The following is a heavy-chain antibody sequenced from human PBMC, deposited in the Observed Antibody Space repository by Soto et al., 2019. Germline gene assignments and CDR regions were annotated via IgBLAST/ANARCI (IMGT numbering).Heavy chain of an antibody. CDR1: GYTFTSYD. Sequence: QVQLVQSGAEVKKPGASVKVSCKASGYTFTSYDINWVRQAPGQGLDWMGWMNNDSDSGNTGNAPKFKGRVSMTRDTSINTAYMELSSLRSEDTAIYSRARTSSWYNSSYGMDAWGQGTTVTVTS. J-gene: IGHJ6*02. CDR2: MNNDSDSGNT. CDR3: ARTSSWYNSSYGMDA. V-gene: IGHV1-8*01. D-gene: IGHD6-13*01.